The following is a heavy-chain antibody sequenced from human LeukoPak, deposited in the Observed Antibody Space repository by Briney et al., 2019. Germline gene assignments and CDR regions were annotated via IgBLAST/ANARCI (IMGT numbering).Heavy chain of an antibody. V-gene: IGHV3-23*01. D-gene: IGHD3-22*01. Sequence: PGGSLRLSCAASGFTFSSYGMSWVRQAPGKGLEWVSAISGSGGSTYYADSVKGRFTTSRDNSENTLYLQMNSLRAEDTAVYYCAKAGSSGYYGSDWGQGTLVTVSS. CDR2: ISGSGGST. CDR1: GFTFSSYG. CDR3: AKAGSSGYYGSD. J-gene: IGHJ4*02.